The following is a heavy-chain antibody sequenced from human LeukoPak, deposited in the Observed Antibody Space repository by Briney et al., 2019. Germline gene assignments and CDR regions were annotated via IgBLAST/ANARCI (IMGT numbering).Heavy chain of an antibody. Sequence: GGSLRLSCAASGFTFSIYAMSWVRQAPGKGLEWVSTIGGGGESTYYADSVKGRYTISRDNSKNTVYLQMNSLRAEDTAVCYCAKVLSGSQDYWGQGTLVTVFS. J-gene: IGHJ4*02. CDR1: GFTFSIYA. D-gene: IGHD1-26*01. CDR2: IGGGGEST. CDR3: AKVLSGSQDY. V-gene: IGHV3-23*01.